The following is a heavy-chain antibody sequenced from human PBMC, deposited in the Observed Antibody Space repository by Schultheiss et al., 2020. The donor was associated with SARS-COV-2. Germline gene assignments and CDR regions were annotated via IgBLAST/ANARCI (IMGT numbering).Heavy chain of an antibody. CDR2: ISYDGSNK. CDR3: AREYSSSSGSAFVI. V-gene: IGHV3-30*12. CDR1: GYSLSDYG. D-gene: IGHD6-6*01. Sequence: GGSLRLSCVASGYSLSDYGVHWVRQAPGKGLEWVAVISYDGSNKYYADSVKGRFTISRDSSKNMLYHQMNSLRAEDTALYYCAREYSSSSGSAFVIWGQGTMVTVSS. J-gene: IGHJ3*02.